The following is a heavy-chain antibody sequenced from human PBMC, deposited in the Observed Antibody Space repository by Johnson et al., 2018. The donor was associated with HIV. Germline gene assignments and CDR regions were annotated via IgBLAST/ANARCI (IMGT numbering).Heavy chain of an antibody. J-gene: IGHJ3*02. D-gene: IGHD1-26*01. CDR2: ISYDGSNK. Sequence: QMLLVESGGGLIQPGGSLRLSCAASGFSFSSYDMHWVRQAPGKGLEWVAVISYDGSNKYYADSVKGRFTISRDNSKNTLYLQMNSLRAEDTALYYCAKDMASGSWGGGYDAFDIWGQGTMVTVSS. CDR3: AKDMASGSWGGGYDAFDI. CDR1: GFSFSSYD. V-gene: IGHV3-30*18.